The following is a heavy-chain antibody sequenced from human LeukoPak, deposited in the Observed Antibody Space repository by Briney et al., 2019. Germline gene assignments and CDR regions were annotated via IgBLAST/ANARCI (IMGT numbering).Heavy chain of an antibody. CDR3: AKEGMIQDFAQ. D-gene: IGHD3-16*01. CDR1: GFTFTTSG. J-gene: IGHJ4*02. V-gene: IGHV3-30*02. CDR2: IRFDGSHQ. Sequence: PGGSLRLSCAASGFTFTTSGMHWVRQAPGKGLEWVAFIRFDGSHQYYADPVKGRFTISRDNSKNTLFLQMSSLRADDTAVYYCAKEGMIQDFAQWGPGTLVAVSS.